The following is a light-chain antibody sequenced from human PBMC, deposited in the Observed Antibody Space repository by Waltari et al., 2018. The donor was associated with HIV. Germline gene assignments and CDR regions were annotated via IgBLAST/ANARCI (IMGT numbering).Light chain of an antibody. J-gene: IGKJ4*01. V-gene: IGKV4-1*01. CDR2: RAT. CDR3: SPYHSLPFT. CDR1: QSVLYRSTNNQH. Sequence: DIVMTQSPDSLAVSLGERVTINCKSSQSVLYRSTNNQHLGWYQQKPGQPPKVLIYRATTRESWVPYPFSGSRFWKGFTPPLRRLQAGDFAVYFLSPYHSLPFTFGGGTKVEIK.